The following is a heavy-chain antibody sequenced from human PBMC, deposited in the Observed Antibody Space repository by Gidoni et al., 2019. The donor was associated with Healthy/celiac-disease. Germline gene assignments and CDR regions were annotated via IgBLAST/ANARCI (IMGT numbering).Heavy chain of an antibody. Sequence: QVQLQESGPGLVKPSGTLSLTCAVSGGSISSSNWWSWVRQPPGKGLEWIGEIYHSGSTNYNPSLKSRVTISVDKSKNQFSLKLSSVTAADTAVYYCARAPFNWNYPRGYYGMDVWGQGTTVTVSS. J-gene: IGHJ6*02. CDR2: IYHSGST. V-gene: IGHV4-4*02. D-gene: IGHD1-7*01. CDR1: GGSISSSNW. CDR3: ARAPFNWNYPRGYYGMDV.